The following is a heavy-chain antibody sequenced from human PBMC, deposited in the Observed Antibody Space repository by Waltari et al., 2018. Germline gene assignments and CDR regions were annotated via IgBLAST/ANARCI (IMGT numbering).Heavy chain of an antibody. J-gene: IGHJ1*01. D-gene: IGHD3-3*01. CDR1: GGSFSGYY. CDR3: ARGPRDFWSGYSPAEYFQH. Sequence: QVQLQQWGAGLLKPSETLSLTCAVYGGSFSGYYWSWIRQPPGKGLEWIGEINHSGSTNNNPSLKRRVNISVDTSKNQFSLKLSSVTAADTAVYYCARGPRDFWSGYSPAEYFQHWGQGTLVTVSS. V-gene: IGHV4-34*01. CDR2: INHSGST.